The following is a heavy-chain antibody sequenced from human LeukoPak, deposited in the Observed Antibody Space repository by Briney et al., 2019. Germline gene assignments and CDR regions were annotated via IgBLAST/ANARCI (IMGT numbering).Heavy chain of an antibody. V-gene: IGHV3-48*03. CDR2: ISSSGSTI. D-gene: IGHD3-22*01. CDR1: GFSFSSYE. Sequence: GGSLRLSCAASGFSFSSYEMNWVLQAPGKGLEWVSYISSSGSTIYYADSVKGRFTISRDNAKNSLYLQMNSLRAEDTAVYYCARDRYDNSGYHDYWGQGTLVTVSA. J-gene: IGHJ4*02. CDR3: ARDRYDNSGYHDY.